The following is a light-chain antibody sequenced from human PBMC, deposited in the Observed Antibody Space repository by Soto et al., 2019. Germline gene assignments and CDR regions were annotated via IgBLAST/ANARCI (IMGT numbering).Light chain of an antibody. CDR1: SSDVGSYNL. Sequence: QSVLTQPASVSGSPGQSITISCTGTSSDVGSYNLVSWYQQHPGKAPKLMIYEVSKRPSGVSNRFSGSKSGNTASLTISGLQAEDEADYYCCSYAGCSISPHVFGTGSVVTV. V-gene: IGLV2-23*02. CDR3: CSYAGCSISPHV. CDR2: EVS. J-gene: IGLJ1*01.